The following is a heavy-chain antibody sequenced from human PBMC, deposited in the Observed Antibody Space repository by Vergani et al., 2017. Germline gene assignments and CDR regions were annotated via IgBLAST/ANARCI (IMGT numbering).Heavy chain of an antibody. V-gene: IGHV4-39*07. Sequence: QVQLQESGPGLVKPSETLSLTCTVSGGSISSYYWGWIRQPPGKGLEWIGSIYYSGSTYYNPSLKSRVTISVDTSKNQFSLKLSSVTAADTAVYYCAREKYYDYVWGGYRPPPDYWGQGTLVTVSS. CDR2: IYYSGST. J-gene: IGHJ4*02. CDR1: GGSISSYY. CDR3: AREKYYDYVWGGYRPPPDY. D-gene: IGHD3-16*02.